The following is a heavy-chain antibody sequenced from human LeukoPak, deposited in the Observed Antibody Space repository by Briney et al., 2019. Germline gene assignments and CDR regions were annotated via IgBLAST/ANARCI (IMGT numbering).Heavy chain of an antibody. CDR2: ISRRDDYT. CDR1: GFAFSSYA. V-gene: IGHV3-23*01. Sequence: PGRSLRLSCAASGFAFSSYAMSWVRQPPGKGLEWVSDISRRDDYTYYADSVKGRFTISRDNSKNTLYLQMNTLRAEDTAVYYCANDYRSGSFHDFWRQGTLVTVSS. CDR3: ANDYRSGSFHDF. D-gene: IGHD3-10*01. J-gene: IGHJ4*02.